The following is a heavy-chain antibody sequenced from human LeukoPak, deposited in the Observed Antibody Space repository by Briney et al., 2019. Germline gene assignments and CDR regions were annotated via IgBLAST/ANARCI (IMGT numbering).Heavy chain of an antibody. D-gene: IGHD4-23*01. V-gene: IGHV3-74*01. CDR2: INTDGSST. J-gene: IGHJ3*02. CDR3: ASLTTVVTRSDAFDI. CDR1: GFTFSSYA. Sequence: GGSLRLSCAASGFTFSSYAMSWVRQAPGKGLVWVSRINTDGSSTSYADSVKGRFTISRDNAKNTLYLQMNSLRAEDTAVYYCASLTTVVTRSDAFDIWGQGTMVTVSS.